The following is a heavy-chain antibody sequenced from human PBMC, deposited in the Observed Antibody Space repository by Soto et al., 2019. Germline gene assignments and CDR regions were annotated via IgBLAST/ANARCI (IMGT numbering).Heavy chain of an antibody. CDR2: ISSSSSYI. CDR1: GFTFSSYS. D-gene: IGHD3-3*01. Sequence: EVQLVESGGGLVKPGGSLRLTCAASGFTFSSYSMNWVRQAPGKGLEWVSSISSSSSYIYYADSVKGRFTISRDNAKNSLYLQMNSLRAEDTAVYYCARDDLFHFQHWGQGTLVTVSS. CDR3: ARDDLFHFQH. V-gene: IGHV3-21*01. J-gene: IGHJ1*01.